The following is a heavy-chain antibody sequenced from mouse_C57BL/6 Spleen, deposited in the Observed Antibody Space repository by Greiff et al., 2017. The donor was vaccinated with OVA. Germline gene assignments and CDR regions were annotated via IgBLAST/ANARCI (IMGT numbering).Heavy chain of an antibody. Sequence: EVQLVESGGGLVQPGGSLKLSCAASGFTFSDYYMYWVRQTPEKRLEWVAYISNGGGSTYYPDTVKGRFTISRDNAKNTLYLQMSRLKSEDTAMYYCARRGFYYDYDFPFAYWGQGTLVTVSA. CDR3: ARRGFYYDYDFPFAY. D-gene: IGHD2-4*01. CDR1: GFTFSDYY. V-gene: IGHV5-12*01. J-gene: IGHJ3*01. CDR2: ISNGGGST.